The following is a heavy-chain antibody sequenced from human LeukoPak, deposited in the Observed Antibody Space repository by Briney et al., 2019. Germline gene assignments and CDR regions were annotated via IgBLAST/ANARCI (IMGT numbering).Heavy chain of an antibody. CDR3: ARGVGSAVNYYYGMDV. CDR2: TYYRSKWYN. D-gene: IGHD6-25*01. J-gene: IGHJ6*02. Sequence: SQTLSLTCAISGDSVSSNSAAWNWIRQSPSRGLEWLVRTYYRSKWYNDYAVSVKSRITINPDTSKNQFSLQLNSVTPEDTAVYYCARGVGSAVNYYYGMDVWGQGTTVTVSS. CDR1: GDSVSSNSAA. V-gene: IGHV6-1*01.